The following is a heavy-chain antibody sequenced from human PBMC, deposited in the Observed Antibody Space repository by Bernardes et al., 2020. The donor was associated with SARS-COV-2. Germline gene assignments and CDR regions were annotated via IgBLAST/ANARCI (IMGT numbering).Heavy chain of an antibody. D-gene: IGHD3-3*01. Sequence: ASVKVSCKASGYMFKMYGITWVRQAPGQGLEWVGWISVYNGNRKYAQKMQGRVTMTTDTSTRTAYMELRGLRSDDTAVYYCARSPPGVGRISIFGVFLGPDSYFYMDVWGQGTTVTVSS. CDR1: GYMFKMYG. CDR3: ARSPPGVGRISIFGVFLGPDSYFYMDV. CDR2: ISVYNGNR. J-gene: IGHJ6*02. V-gene: IGHV1-18*04.